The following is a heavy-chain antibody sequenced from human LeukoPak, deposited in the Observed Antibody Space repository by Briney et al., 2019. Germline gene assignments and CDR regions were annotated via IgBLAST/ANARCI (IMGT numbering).Heavy chain of an antibody. J-gene: IGHJ4*02. CDR2: IYYSGST. Sequence: SETLSLTCTVSGGSISSYYWSWIRQPPGKGLEWIGYIYYSGSTDYNPSLKSRVTISVDTSKNQFSLKLSSVTAADTAVYYCATYYYDSSGMRAYWGQGTLVTVSS. V-gene: IGHV4-59*01. CDR3: ATYYYDSSGMRAY. CDR1: GGSISSYY. D-gene: IGHD3-22*01.